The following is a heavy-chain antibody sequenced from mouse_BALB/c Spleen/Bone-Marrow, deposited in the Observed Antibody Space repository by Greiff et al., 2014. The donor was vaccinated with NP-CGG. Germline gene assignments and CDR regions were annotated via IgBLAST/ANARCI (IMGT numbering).Heavy chain of an antibody. CDR3: ARSGYYGSGPYYAMDY. CDR2: ISSGSSTI. Sequence: EVQRVESGGGLVQPGGSRKLSCAASGFTFSSFGMHWVRQALEKGLEWVAYISSGSSTIYYADTVKGRFTISRDNPKNTLFLQMTGIRSKDTAMYYCARSGYYGSGPYYAMDYWGQGTSVTVSS. V-gene: IGHV5-17*02. J-gene: IGHJ4*01. CDR1: GFTFSSFG. D-gene: IGHD1-1*01.